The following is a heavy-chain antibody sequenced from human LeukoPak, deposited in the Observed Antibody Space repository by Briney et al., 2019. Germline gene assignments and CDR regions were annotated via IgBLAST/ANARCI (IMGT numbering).Heavy chain of an antibody. V-gene: IGHV3-11*06. J-gene: IGHJ4*02. CDR2: ISSSSSYT. CDR1: GFTFSDYY. Sequence: GGSLRLSCAASGFTFSDYYMSWIRQPPGKGLEWVSYISSSSSYTNYADSVKGRFTTSRDNAKNSLYLQMNSLRAEDTAVYYCARSPVATNLDYWGQGTLVTVSS. CDR3: ARSPVATNLDY. D-gene: IGHD5-12*01.